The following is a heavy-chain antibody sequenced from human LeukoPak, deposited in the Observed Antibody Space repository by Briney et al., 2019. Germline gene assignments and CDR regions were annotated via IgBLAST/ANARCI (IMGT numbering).Heavy chain of an antibody. CDR1: GHTFTSYG. V-gene: IGHV1-18*04. CDR3: ARGSYGDYGDWYFDL. CDR2: ISTYTGNT. Sequence: EASVKVSCKASGHTFTSYGISWVRQAPGQGLEWMGWISTYTGNTNYAQNLQDRVTMTTDTSTSTAYMELRSLRSDDTAVYYCARGSYGDYGDWYFDLWGRGTLVTVSS. J-gene: IGHJ2*01. D-gene: IGHD4-17*01.